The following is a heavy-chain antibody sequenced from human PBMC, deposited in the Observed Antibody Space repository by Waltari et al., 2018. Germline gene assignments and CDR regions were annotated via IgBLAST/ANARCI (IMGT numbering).Heavy chain of an antibody. Sequence: EVPLVESGGGLVKPGGSLRLSCAASAFSFQSYIMNWVRQAPEKGLEWISSIYSSTNGFIYYADSVRGRFSVSRDNAKNSLYLEMNSLRAEDTAVYYCARSYDTSSPFDYWGQGTLVTVSS. CDR3: ARSYDTSSPFDY. J-gene: IGHJ4*02. CDR1: AFSFQSYI. V-gene: IGHV3-21*01. CDR2: IYSSTNGFI. D-gene: IGHD6-6*01.